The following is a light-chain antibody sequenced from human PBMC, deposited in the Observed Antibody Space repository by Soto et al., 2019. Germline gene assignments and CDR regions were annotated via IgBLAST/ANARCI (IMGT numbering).Light chain of an antibody. CDR1: QILVDNDGNTY. CDR2: WVS. CDR3: QQYGSSPLIS. Sequence: DVVMTQSPLSLPVTLGQPASISCRSSQILVDNDGNTYLNWFQQRPGQSPRRLIYWVSNRDSGVPGRFSGSGSGRDFTLTISGLEPEDFAVYYCQQYGSSPLISFGQGTRLEIK. J-gene: IGKJ5*01. V-gene: IGKV2-30*01.